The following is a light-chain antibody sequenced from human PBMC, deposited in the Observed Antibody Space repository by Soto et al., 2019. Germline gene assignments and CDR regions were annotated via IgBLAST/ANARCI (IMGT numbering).Light chain of an antibody. CDR1: QSVSSN. Sequence: EIVMTQSPATLSVSPGERATLSCRASQSVSSNLAWYQQKPGQAPRLLIYGASTRATGIPARFSGSRSGTEFTHTISSLQSEDFAVYYCQQYNNWPPWTFGQGTKVEIK. V-gene: IGKV3-15*01. J-gene: IGKJ1*01. CDR3: QQYNNWPPWT. CDR2: GAS.